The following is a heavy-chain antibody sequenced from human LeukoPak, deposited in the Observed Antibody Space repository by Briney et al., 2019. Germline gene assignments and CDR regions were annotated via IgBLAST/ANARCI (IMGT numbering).Heavy chain of an antibody. V-gene: IGHV4-34*01. CDR3: AGRYSSSWPGSFDY. J-gene: IGHJ4*02. CDR1: GGSFSGYY. D-gene: IGHD6-13*01. CDR2: INHSGST. Sequence: SGTLSLTCAVYGGSFSGYYWSWIRQPPGKGLEWIGEINHSGSTNYNPSLKSRVTISVDTSKNQFSLKLSSVTAADTTVYYCAGRYSSSWPGSFDYWGQGTLVTVSS.